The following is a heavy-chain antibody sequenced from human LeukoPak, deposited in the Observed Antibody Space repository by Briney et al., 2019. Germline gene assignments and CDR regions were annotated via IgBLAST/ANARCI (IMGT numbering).Heavy chain of an antibody. D-gene: IGHD3-9*01. CDR3: ARSLRYVTGY. CDR2: MNPNSGNT. Sequence: ASVKVSCKASGYTFTSYDINWVRQATGQGLEWMGWMNPNSGNTGYAQKFQGRVTMTRNTFISTAYMELSSLISGDTAVYYCARSLRYVTGYWGQGTLVTVSS. V-gene: IGHV1-8*01. J-gene: IGHJ4*02. CDR1: GYTFTSYD.